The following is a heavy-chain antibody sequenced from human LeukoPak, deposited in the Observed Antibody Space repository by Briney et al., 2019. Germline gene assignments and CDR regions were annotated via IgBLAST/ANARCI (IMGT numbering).Heavy chain of an antibody. CDR2: INPSGGST. CDR1: GYTFTSYY. V-gene: IGHV1-46*01. J-gene: IGHJ4*02. CDR3: ARDNRGPLTAAIMGYYFDY. D-gene: IGHD2-2*02. Sequence: ASVKVSCKASGYTFTSYYMHWVRQDPGQGLEWMGIINPSGGSTSYAQKFQGRVTMTRDTSTSTVYMELSSLRSEDTAVYYCARDNRGPLTAAIMGYYFDYWGQGTLVTVSS.